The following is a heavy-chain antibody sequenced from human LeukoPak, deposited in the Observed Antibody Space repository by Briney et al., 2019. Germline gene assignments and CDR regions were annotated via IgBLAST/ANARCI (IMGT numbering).Heavy chain of an antibody. J-gene: IGHJ5*02. CDR3: AGQPDIVVVPAAIPGGWFDP. Sequence: GGSLRLSCAASGFTFSSYWMSWVRQAPVKGLEWVANIKQDGSEKYYVDSVKGRFTISRDNAKNSLYLQMNSLRAEDTAVYYCAGQPDIVVVPAAIPGGWFDPWGQGTLVTVSS. CDR1: GFTFSSYW. V-gene: IGHV3-7*01. CDR2: IKQDGSEK. D-gene: IGHD2-2*02.